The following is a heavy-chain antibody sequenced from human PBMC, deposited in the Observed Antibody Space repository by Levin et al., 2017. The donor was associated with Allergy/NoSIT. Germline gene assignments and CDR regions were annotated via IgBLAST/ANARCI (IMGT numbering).Heavy chain of an antibody. V-gene: IGHV3-11*01. D-gene: IGHD2-2*01. CDR3: ATLLPAADIPFDY. J-gene: IGHJ4*02. CDR1: GFTFRDYY. Sequence: SCAASGFTFRDYYMTWIRQAPGKGLEWISYISTRGDTLYYADSVKGRFTISRDNTENSLHLQMNSLRAEDSAIYYCATLLPAADIPFDYWGQGTLVTVSS. CDR2: ISTRGDTL.